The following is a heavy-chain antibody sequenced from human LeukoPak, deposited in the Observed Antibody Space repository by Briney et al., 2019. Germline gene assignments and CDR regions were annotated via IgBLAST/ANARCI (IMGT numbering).Heavy chain of an antibody. J-gene: IGHJ6*02. CDR1: GFTFSSYS. CDR2: TTTSGGAK. V-gene: IGHV3-48*01. CDR3: AKHPAGYRYGYYYGMDV. D-gene: IGHD5-18*01. Sequence: GGSLRLSCAASGFTFSSYSMNWVRQAPGKGLEWISYTTTSGGAKNYADSVKGRFTISRDNAENSLYLQMSSLRAEDTAVYYCAKHPAGYRYGYYYGMDVWGQGTTVIVSS.